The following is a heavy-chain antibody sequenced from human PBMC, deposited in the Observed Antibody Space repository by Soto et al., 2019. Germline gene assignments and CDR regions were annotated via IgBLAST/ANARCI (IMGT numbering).Heavy chain of an antibody. CDR2: VYYSGTT. CDR3: ARREIQGPIDY. CDR1: CYSISSSNW. V-gene: IGHV4-28*01. J-gene: IGHJ4*02. D-gene: IGHD1-26*01. Sequence: QVQLQASGPGLVKPSDTLALTCAVSCYSISSSNWGGWIRQPPGKGLEWVGYVYYSGTTYYNPSRKSRVIMSGDTANNHFSQKLTSVTAVDTAVYSCARREIQGPIDYWGQGTLVTVSS.